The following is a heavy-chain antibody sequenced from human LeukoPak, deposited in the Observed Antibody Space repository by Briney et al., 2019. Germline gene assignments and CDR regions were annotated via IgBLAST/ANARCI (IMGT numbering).Heavy chain of an antibody. D-gene: IGHD2-2*01. CDR2: IYTSGST. V-gene: IGHV4-61*02. J-gene: IGHJ2*01. Sequence: SLTLSLTCTVSGGSISSGSYYWSWIRQPAGKGLEWIGRIYTSGSTNYNPSLKSRVTISVDTSKNQFSLKLSSVTAADTAVYYCARAPDWYFDLWGRGTLVTVSS. CDR3: ARAPDWYFDL. CDR1: GGSISSGSYY.